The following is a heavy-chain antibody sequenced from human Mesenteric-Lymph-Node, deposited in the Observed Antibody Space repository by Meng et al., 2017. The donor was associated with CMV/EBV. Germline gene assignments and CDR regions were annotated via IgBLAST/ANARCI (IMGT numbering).Heavy chain of an antibody. CDR2: ISSSSSYI. V-gene: IGHV3-21*01. Sequence: GGSLRLSCAASGSTFSSYSMNWVRQAPGKGLEWVSSISSSSSYIYYADSVKGRFTISRDNAKNSLYLQMNSLRAEDTAVYYCARDKSVGATTDAFDIWGQGTMVTVSS. D-gene: IGHD1-26*01. J-gene: IGHJ3*02. CDR3: ARDKSVGATTDAFDI. CDR1: GSTFSSYS.